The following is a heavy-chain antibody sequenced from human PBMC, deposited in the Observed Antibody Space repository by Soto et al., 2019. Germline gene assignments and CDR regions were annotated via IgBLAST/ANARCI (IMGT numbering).Heavy chain of an antibody. CDR1: GYTFTTYD. CDR2: ISTYNGNT. Sequence: QVQLVQSGAEVKKPGASVKVSCKASGYTFTTYDISWVRQAPGQGLEWMGRISTYNGNTNYPQSLQGRLTMTTDTSPNTAHIEVRNHRSDGTAVYYCARDPYHVLMANAPNVYCMEVWGHGPTVPVS. J-gene: IGHJ6*02. D-gene: IGHD1-1*01. V-gene: IGHV1-18*01. CDR3: ARDPYHVLMANAPNVYCMEV.